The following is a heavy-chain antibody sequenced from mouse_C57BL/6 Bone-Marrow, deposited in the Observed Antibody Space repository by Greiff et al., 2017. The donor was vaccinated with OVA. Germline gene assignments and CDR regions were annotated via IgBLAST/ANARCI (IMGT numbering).Heavy chain of an antibody. CDR2: ISSGSSTI. CDR3: ARHDYDPYGYFEG. Sequence: EVNLVESGGGLVKPGGSLKLSGAASGFTFSDYGMHWVRQAPEQGLEWVAYISSGSSTIYYADTVKGRFTISRDNAKNTLFLQMTSLRSEDTAMYYCARHDYDPYGYFEGWGTGTTVTVSS. D-gene: IGHD2-4*01. J-gene: IGHJ1*03. CDR1: GFTFSDYG. V-gene: IGHV5-17*01.